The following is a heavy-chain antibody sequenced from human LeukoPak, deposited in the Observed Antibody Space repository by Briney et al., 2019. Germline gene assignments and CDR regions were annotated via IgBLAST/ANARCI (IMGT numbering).Heavy chain of an antibody. D-gene: IGHD3-22*01. CDR3: ARRRYYDSTGYFD. CDR1: GGFISSSSYY. CDR2: IYYSGST. J-gene: IGHJ1*01. Sequence: SETLSLTCTISGGFISSSSYYWGWIRQPPGKGLEWIGDIYYSGSTYYSPSLKSRVSISVDTSKNQFPLILSSVTAADTALYYCARRRYYDSTGYFDWGQGTQVTVS. V-gene: IGHV4-39*01.